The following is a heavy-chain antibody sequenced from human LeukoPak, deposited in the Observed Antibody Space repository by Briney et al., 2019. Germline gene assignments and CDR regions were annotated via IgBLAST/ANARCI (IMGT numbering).Heavy chain of an antibody. D-gene: IGHD5-18*01. V-gene: IGHV3-23*01. CDR1: GFTFSTYA. CDR2: VSGSGGDT. J-gene: IGHJ5*02. CDR3: ATTLNTGFFQS. Sequence: GGSLRLSCAASGFTFSTYAMHWVRQALGKGLEWVSAVSGSGGDTYYADSVTGRFTISRDNSKNTLYVLLNSLRAEDTAVYYCATTLNTGFFQSWGRGTLVTVSS.